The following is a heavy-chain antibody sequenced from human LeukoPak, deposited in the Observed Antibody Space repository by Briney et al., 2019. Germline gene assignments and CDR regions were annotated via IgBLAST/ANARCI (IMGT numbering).Heavy chain of an antibody. D-gene: IGHD3-3*01. V-gene: IGHV3-23*01. J-gene: IGHJ4*02. CDR3: AKGLRFLEWLLFTPFDY. Sequence: PGGSLRLSCAASGLTFISYAMAWVRQAPGKGLEWVSSISGNGDSTYYADSVKGRFTISRDNSKNTLYLQMNSLRAEDTAVYYCAKGLRFLEWLLFTPFDYWGQGTLVTVSS. CDR2: ISGNGDST. CDR1: GLTFISYA.